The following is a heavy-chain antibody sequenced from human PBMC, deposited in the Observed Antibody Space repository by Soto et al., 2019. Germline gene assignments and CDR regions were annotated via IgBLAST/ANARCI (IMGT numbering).Heavy chain of an antibody. CDR2: IGGRGNSA. V-gene: IGHV3-23*01. Sequence: LRLSCAASGFIFTNYAMNWVRQAPGKGLEWVSVIGGRGNSAYYADSVQGRFTISRDNSKNTLSLQMSSLTADDTAIYYCAREGRGYFDFWGRGTMVTVSS. CDR1: GFIFTNYA. D-gene: IGHD5-12*01. CDR3: AREGRGYFDF. J-gene: IGHJ3*01.